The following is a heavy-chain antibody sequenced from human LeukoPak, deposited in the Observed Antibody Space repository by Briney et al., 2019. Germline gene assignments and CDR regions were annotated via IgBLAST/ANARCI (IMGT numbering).Heavy chain of an antibody. D-gene: IGHD5-24*01. CDR2: IYPDDSDT. CDR1: GYTFTSYG. Sequence: GASVKVSCKASGYTFTSYGISWVRQVPGQGLEWMGIIYPDDSDTRYSPSFLGQVTISADKSISTAYLQWSSLKASDTAMYYCARPVEMATSPFDYWGQGTLVTVSS. CDR3: ARPVEMATSPFDY. J-gene: IGHJ4*02. V-gene: IGHV5-51*01.